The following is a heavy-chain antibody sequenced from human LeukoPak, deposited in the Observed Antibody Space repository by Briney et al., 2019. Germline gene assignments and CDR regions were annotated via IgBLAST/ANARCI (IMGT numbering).Heavy chain of an antibody. CDR2: INHSGST. CDR3: ARVPASRIAAAGKRNAFDI. D-gene: IGHD6-13*01. J-gene: IGHJ3*02. Sequence: PSETLSLTCAVYGGSFSGYYWSWIRQPPGKGLEWIGEINHSGSTNYNPSLKSRVTISVDTSKNQFSLKLSSVTAAVTAVYYCARVPASRIAAAGKRNAFDIWGQGTVVTVSS. CDR1: GGSFSGYY. V-gene: IGHV4-34*01.